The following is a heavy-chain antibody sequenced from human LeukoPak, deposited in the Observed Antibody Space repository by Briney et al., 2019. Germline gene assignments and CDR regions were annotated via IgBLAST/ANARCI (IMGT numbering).Heavy chain of an antibody. D-gene: IGHD3-10*01. CDR1: GDSTSGSY. V-gene: IGHV4-4*07. J-gene: IGHJ6*04. CDR2: INTSGNT. CDR3: ARDRLGFRVDV. Sequence: SETLSLTCTVSGDSTSGSYWTWIRQSAGKGLEWIGRINTSGNTNYNPSLKSRVTMSLDTSKNQFSLNMSSVTVADTAVYYCARDRLGFRVDVWGKGTTVTFSS.